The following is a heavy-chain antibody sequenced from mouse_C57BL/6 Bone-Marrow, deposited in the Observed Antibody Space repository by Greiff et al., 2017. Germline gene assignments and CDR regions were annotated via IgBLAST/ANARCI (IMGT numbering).Heavy chain of an antibody. CDR1: GFTFSSYG. V-gene: IGHV5-6*01. D-gene: IGHD1-1*01. Sequence: EVMLVESGGDLVKPGGSLKLSCAASGFTFSSYGMSWVRPTPDKRLEWVATISSGGSYTYYPDSVKGRFTISRDNAKNTLYLQMSSLKSEDTAMYYCAREDYYGSMFADWGQGTLVTVSA. CDR2: ISSGGSYT. J-gene: IGHJ3*01. CDR3: AREDYYGSMFAD.